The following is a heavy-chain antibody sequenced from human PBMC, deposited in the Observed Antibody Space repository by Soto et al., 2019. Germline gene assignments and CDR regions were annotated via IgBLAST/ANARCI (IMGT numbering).Heavy chain of an antibody. J-gene: IGHJ4*02. Sequence: PGGSLRRSGTVCGFTFSSYGISWVRQVPWKGLEWVSFISNGGDATHFADSVKGRFTISRDNSKHTLYLQMNSLRAEDTAVYYCAIGRGYRYLDYCGRRALLALCS. V-gene: IGHV3-23*01. CDR2: ISNGGDAT. D-gene: IGHD5-12*01. CDR1: GFTFSSYG. CDR3: AIGRGYRYLDY.